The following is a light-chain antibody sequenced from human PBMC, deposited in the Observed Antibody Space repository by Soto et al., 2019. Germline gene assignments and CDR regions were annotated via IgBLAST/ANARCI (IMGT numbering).Light chain of an antibody. V-gene: IGKV4-1*01. CDR1: QSVLYSSNNKNY. Sequence: DIVMTQSPDSLAVSLGERATINCKSSQSVLYSSNNKNYLAWYQQKPGQPPKLLIYWASTRESGVPDRFSGSGSGTDFTLNISSLQAEDVAVYYCQQYYTLAWTFGQGTKVEIK. CDR3: QQYYTLAWT. J-gene: IGKJ1*01. CDR2: WAS.